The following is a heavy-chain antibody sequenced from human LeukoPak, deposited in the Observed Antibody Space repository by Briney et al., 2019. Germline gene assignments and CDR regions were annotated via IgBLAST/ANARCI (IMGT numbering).Heavy chain of an antibody. J-gene: IGHJ4*02. Sequence: SETLSLTCAVYGGSFSGYYWSWIRQPPGKGLEWIGEINHSGSTNYNPSLKSRVTISVDTSKNQFSLKLSSVTAADTAVYYCARGLYSYGTKAYFDYWGQGTLVTVPS. V-gene: IGHV4-34*01. CDR2: INHSGST. D-gene: IGHD5-18*01. CDR1: GGSFSGYY. CDR3: ARGLYSYGTKAYFDY.